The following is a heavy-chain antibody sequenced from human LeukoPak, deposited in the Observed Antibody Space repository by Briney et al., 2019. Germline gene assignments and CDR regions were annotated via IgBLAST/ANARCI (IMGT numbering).Heavy chain of an antibody. CDR2: ISSDGKNK. CDR1: GFTFNTFA. D-gene: IGHD5-24*01. CDR3: AKDQFQLDF. J-gene: IGHJ4*02. V-gene: IGHV3-30*18. Sequence: PGGSLRLSCAASGFTFNTFAVHWVGQAPGKGLEWVAVISSDGKNKYYADSVKGRFTISRDNSKNTLYLQMNSLTSEDTAIYYCAKDQFQLDFWGQGTLVTVSS.